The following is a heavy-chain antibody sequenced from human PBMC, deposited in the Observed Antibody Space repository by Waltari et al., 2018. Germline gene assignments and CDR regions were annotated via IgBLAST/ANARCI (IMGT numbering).Heavy chain of an antibody. CDR1: GYTFTSYA. D-gene: IGHD1-26*01. J-gene: IGHJ1*01. CDR3: AREGSGRYYDFQH. Sequence: QVQLVQSGAEVKKPGASVKVSCKASGYTFTSYAMHWVRQAPGQRLEWMGWINAGNGNTKYSQKLQGRVTITRDTSATTGYMELSSLRSEDTAVYYCAREGSGRYYDFQHWGQGTLVTVSS. V-gene: IGHV1-3*01. CDR2: INAGNGNT.